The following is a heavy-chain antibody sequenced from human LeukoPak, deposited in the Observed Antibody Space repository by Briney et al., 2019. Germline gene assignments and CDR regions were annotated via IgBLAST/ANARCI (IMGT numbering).Heavy chain of an antibody. CDR2: IYTSGST. CDR3: AVCSVTGRAFDI. J-gene: IGHJ3*02. Sequence: PSETLSLTCTVSGGSISSYYWSWIRQPAGKGLEWIGRIYTSGSTNYNPPLKSRVTVSVDTSKNQFSLKLSSVTAADTAVYYCAVCSVTGRAFDIWGQGTMVTVSS. V-gene: IGHV4-4*07. D-gene: IGHD3-10*02. CDR1: GGSISSYY.